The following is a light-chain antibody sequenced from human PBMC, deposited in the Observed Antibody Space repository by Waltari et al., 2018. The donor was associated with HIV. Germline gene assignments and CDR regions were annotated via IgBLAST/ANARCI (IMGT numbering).Light chain of an antibody. CDR1: SSDVGDHNS. CDR2: DVN. CDR3: CSYAGSSTVV. Sequence: QSALTQPAPVSGSPGQSINIPRTGTSSDVGDHNSVSWYQQHPGKAPKLMLYDVNKRPSGVSNRFSGSKSGNTASLTISGLQAEDEADYYCCSYAGSSTVVFGGGTKLTVL. V-gene: IGLV2-23*02. J-gene: IGLJ2*01.